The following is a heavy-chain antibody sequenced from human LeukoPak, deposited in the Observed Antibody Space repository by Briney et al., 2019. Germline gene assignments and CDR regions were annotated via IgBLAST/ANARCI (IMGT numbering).Heavy chain of an antibody. CDR2: IYYSGST. Sequence: PSETLSLTCTVSGGSISSGGYYWSLIRQHPGKGLEWIGYIYYSGSTYYNPSLKSRVIISVDTSKNQFSLKLSSVTAADTAVYYCAREQKSYYDSSGIDDAFDIWGQGTMVTVSS. D-gene: IGHD3-22*01. V-gene: IGHV4-31*03. CDR3: AREQKSYYDSSGIDDAFDI. CDR1: GGSISSGGYY. J-gene: IGHJ3*02.